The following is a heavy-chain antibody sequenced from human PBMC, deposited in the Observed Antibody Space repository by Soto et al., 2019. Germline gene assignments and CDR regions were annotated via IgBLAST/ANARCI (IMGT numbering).Heavy chain of an antibody. CDR2: IYSGGST. V-gene: IGHV3-53*01. CDR1: GFTVSSNY. D-gene: IGHD2-15*01. CDR3: ARAPGYCSGGSCYPYYYGMDV. Sequence: SLRLSCAASGFTVSSNYMSWVRQAPGKGLEWVSVIYSGGSTYYADSVKGRFTISRDNYKNTLYLQMNSLRAEDTAVYYCARAPGYCSGGSCYPYYYGMDVWGQGPTVTVSS. J-gene: IGHJ6*02.